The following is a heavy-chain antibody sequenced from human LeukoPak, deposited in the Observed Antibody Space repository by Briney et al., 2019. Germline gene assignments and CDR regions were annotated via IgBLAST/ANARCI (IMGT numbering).Heavy chain of an antibody. CDR3: ARGSYDILTGYYYYYMDV. CDR2: ISSNGGST. J-gene: IGHJ6*03. Sequence: PGGSLRLSCAASGFTFSSYAMHWVRQAPGKGLEYVSAISSNGGSTYYANSVKGRFTISRDNSKNTLYLQMGSLRAEDMAVYYCARGSYDILTGYYYYYMDVWGKGTTVTVSS. D-gene: IGHD3-9*01. V-gene: IGHV3-64*01. CDR1: GFTFSSYA.